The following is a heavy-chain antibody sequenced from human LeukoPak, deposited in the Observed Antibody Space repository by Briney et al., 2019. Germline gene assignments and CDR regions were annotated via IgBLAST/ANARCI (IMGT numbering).Heavy chain of an antibody. CDR3: AKDTEYGSGSYFTYVAKSIDY. Sequence: ASVKVSCKVSGYTLTELSMHWVRQAPGKGLEWMGWISAYNGNTNYAQKLQGRVTMTTDTSTSTAYMELRSLRSDDTAVYYCAKDTEYGSGSYFTYVAKSIDYWGQGTLVTVSS. CDR2: ISAYNGNT. D-gene: IGHD3-10*01. CDR1: GYTLTELS. V-gene: IGHV1-18*01. J-gene: IGHJ4*02.